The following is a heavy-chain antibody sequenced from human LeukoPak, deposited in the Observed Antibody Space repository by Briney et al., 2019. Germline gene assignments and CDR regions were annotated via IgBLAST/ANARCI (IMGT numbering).Heavy chain of an antibody. Sequence: PSETLSLTCAVYGGSFSSYYWTWIRQPPGKGLEWIGEIDHSGSTNYNLSLKSRVTMSLDTSKSQFSLKLGSVTAADTAVYYCARFEWELDYYFDYWGQGTLVTVSS. V-gene: IGHV4-34*01. CDR3: ARFEWELDYYFDY. CDR2: IDHSGST. D-gene: IGHD1-26*01. CDR1: GGSFSSYY. J-gene: IGHJ4*02.